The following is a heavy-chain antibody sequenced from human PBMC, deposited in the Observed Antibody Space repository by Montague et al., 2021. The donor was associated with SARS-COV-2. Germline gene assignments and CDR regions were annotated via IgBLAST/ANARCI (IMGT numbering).Heavy chain of an antibody. CDR3: ARVQGITMIVVVIGAFDI. J-gene: IGHJ3*02. V-gene: IGHV4-31*03. Sequence: TLSLTCTVYGGSISSDCYYWIWIPQHPGKGLVGNMNNYYTANTYYNPSLKSRVTISVDTSKNQFSLKVSSVTAADTAVYYCARVQGITMIVVVIGAFDIWGQGTMVTVSS. CDR2: NYYTANT. CDR1: GGSISSDCYY. D-gene: IGHD3-22*01.